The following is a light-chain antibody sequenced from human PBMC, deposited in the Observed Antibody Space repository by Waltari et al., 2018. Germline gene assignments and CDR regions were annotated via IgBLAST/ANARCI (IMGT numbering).Light chain of an antibody. CDR1: SSDVGGYNY. CDR2: DVT. V-gene: IGLV2-11*01. Sequence: QSALTQPRSVSGSPGQSVAISCAGTSSDVGGYNYVSWYRQHPGETPKLIIYDVTNRPSGVPERFSGSKAGSTASRTIAGLQAGDEADYYCCSYAGSYQVFGGGTKLTVL. CDR3: CSYAGSYQV. J-gene: IGLJ3*02.